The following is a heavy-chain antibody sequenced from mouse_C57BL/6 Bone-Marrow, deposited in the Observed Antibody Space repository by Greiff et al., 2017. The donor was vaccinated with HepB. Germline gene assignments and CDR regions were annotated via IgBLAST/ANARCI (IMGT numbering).Heavy chain of an antibody. Sequence: VQLQQPGPELVKPGASVKMSCKASGYTFTDYNMHWVKQSHGKSLEWIGYINPNNGGTSYNQKFKGKATLTVNKSSSTAYMELRSLTSEDSAVYYCARSETGTDAMDYWGQGTSVTVSS. CDR1: GYTFTDYN. D-gene: IGHD4-1*01. V-gene: IGHV1-22*01. J-gene: IGHJ4*01. CDR2: INPNNGGT. CDR3: ARSETGTDAMDY.